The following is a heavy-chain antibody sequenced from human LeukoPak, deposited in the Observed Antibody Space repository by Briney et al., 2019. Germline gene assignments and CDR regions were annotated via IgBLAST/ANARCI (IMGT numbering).Heavy chain of an antibody. CDR2: INPHSGDT. D-gene: IGHD5-12*01. Sequence: AASVKVSCKASRYTFTGYYMHWVRQAPGQGLEWMGWINPHSGDTNYAQKFQGRVTMTRDTSTSTAYMEVSRLRSDDTAVYYCAKDMRSRGYSGYDCFDYWGQGTLVTVSS. V-gene: IGHV1-2*02. CDR1: RYTFTGYY. J-gene: IGHJ4*02. CDR3: AKDMRSRGYSGYDCFDY.